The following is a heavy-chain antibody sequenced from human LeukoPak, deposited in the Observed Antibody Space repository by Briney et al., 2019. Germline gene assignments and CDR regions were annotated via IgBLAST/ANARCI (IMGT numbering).Heavy chain of an antibody. CDR2: IKQDGSEK. CDR3: ARGGQGDGYSADEAFDF. CDR1: GFTFSSYW. J-gene: IGHJ3*01. D-gene: IGHD5-24*01. Sequence: PGGSLRLSCAASGFTFSSYWMSWVRQAPGKGLEWVANIKQDGSEKYYVDSVKGRFTISRDNAKNSLYLQMNSLRAEDTAVYYCARGGQGDGYSADEAFDFWGQGTMVTVSS. V-gene: IGHV3-7*03.